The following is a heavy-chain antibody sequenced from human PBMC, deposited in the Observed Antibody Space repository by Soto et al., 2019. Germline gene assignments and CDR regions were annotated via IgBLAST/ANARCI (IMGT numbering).Heavy chain of an antibody. CDR3: ARHGSSTSWVDKYYFDY. D-gene: IGHD2-2*01. Sequence: PGESLKISCKGSGYSFTSYWISWVRQMPGKGLEWMGRIDPSDSYTNYSPSFQGHVTISADKSISTAYLQWSSLKASDTAMYYCARHGSSTSWVDKYYFDYWGRGTLVTVSS. V-gene: IGHV5-10-1*01. J-gene: IGHJ4*02. CDR2: IDPSDSYT. CDR1: GYSFTSYW.